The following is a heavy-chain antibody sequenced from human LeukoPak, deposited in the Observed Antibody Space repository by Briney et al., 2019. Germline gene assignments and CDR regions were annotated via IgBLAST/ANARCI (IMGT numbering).Heavy chain of an antibody. J-gene: IGHJ4*02. CDR2: IKVDGSEK. CDR1: GFTFSSYW. D-gene: IGHD5-18*01. CDR3: ARELDIAMATIDY. Sequence: GGSLRLSCAASGFTFSSYWMSWVRQAPGKGLEWVANIKVDGSEKYYVDSVKGRFTISRDNAKNSLYLQMNSLRAEDTAVYYCARELDIAMATIDYWGQGTLVTVSS. V-gene: IGHV3-7*01.